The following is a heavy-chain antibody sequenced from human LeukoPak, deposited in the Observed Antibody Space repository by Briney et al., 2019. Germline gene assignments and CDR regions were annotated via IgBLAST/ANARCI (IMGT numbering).Heavy chain of an antibody. CDR2: ISWNSGSI. CDR3: ARDFTTSSTAYFQH. D-gene: IGHD6-6*01. CDR1: GFTFDDYA. J-gene: IGHJ1*01. V-gene: IGHV3-9*01. Sequence: GRSLRLSCAASGFTFDDYAMHWVRQAPGKGLEWVSGISWNSGSIGYADSVKGRFTISRDNAKNSLYLQMNSLRAEDTAVYYCARDFTTSSTAYFQHWGQGTLVTVSS.